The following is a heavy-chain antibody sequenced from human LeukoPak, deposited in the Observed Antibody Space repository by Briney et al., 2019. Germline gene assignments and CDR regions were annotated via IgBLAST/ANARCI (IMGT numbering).Heavy chain of an antibody. J-gene: IGHJ4*02. V-gene: IGHV4-34*01. D-gene: IGHD1-26*01. CDR2: INHSGST. Sequence: SETLSLTCAVYGGSFSGYYWSWIRQPPGKGLEWIGEINHSGSTNYNPSLKCRVTISVDTSKNQFSLKLSSVTAADTAVYYCARHVVGATSQGFDYWGQGTLVTVSS. CDR3: ARHVVGATSQGFDY. CDR1: GGSFSGYY.